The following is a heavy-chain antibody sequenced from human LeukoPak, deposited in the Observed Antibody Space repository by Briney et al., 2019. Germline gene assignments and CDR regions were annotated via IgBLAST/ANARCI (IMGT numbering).Heavy chain of an antibody. CDR2: ISGSGGST. J-gene: IGHJ3*02. V-gene: IGHV3-23*01. D-gene: IGHD6-19*01. CDR1: GFTFSSYA. Sequence: GGSLRLSCAASGFTFSSYAMSWVRQAPGKGLEWVSAISGSGGSTYYADSVKGRFTISRDNAKNSLYLQMNSPRAEDTAVYYCARGQWLADAFDIWGQGTMVTVSS. CDR3: ARGQWLADAFDI.